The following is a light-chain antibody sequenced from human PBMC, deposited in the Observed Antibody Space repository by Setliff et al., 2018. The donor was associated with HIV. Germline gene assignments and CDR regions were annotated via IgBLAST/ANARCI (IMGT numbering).Light chain of an antibody. V-gene: IGLV2-14*03. Sequence: QSVLAQPASVSGSPGQSITISCTGTSSDVGGYNYVSWYQQHPGKAPKLMIYDVSNRPSGVSNRFSGSKSGNTASLTISRLQAEDEADYYCSSYTTSSTWVFGGGTQLTVL. CDR2: DVS. CDR1: SSDVGGYNY. J-gene: IGLJ3*02. CDR3: SSYTTSSTWV.